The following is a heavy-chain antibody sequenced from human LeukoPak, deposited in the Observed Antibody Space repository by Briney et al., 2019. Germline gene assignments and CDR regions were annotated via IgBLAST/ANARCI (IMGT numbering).Heavy chain of an antibody. CDR2: IYTSGST. Sequence: PSETLSLTCTVSGGSISSYYWSWIRQPAGKGLEWIGRIYTSGSTNYNPSLKSRVTMSVDTSKNQFSLKLSSVTAADTAVYYCAGETYYYDSSGYYYDYRGQGTLVTVSS. J-gene: IGHJ4*02. D-gene: IGHD3-22*01. CDR1: GGSISSYY. CDR3: AGETYYYDSSGYYYDY. V-gene: IGHV4-4*07.